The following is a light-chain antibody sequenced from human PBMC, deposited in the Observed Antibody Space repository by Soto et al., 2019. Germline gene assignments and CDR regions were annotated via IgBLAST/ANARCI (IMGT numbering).Light chain of an antibody. CDR3: QQYGSSLYI. Sequence: EIVLTQSPGTLSLSPGERATLSCRASQRVSSTFLAWYQQKPGQAPRLLIFSASTRATGIPDRFSGRGSGTDFTLTISRLEPEDFAVYYCQQYGSSLYIFGQGTKLEIK. J-gene: IGKJ2*01. V-gene: IGKV3-20*01. CDR2: SAS. CDR1: QRVSSTF.